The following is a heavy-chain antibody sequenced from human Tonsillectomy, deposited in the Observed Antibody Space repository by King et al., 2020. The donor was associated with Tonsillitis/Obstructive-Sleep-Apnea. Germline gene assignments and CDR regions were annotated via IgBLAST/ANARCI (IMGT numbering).Heavy chain of an antibody. CDR1: GFTVSSNY. CDR2: IYSGGNT. D-gene: IGHD3-9*01. CDR3: ATSSIFYDY. Sequence: EVQLVESGGGLVQPGGSLRLSCEASGFTVSSNYMSWVRQAPGKGLEWVSVIYSGGNTYYADSVKGRFTISRDNSKNTLYLQMNSLRAEDTAVYHCATSSIFYDYWGQGTLVTVSS. V-gene: IGHV3-66*01. J-gene: IGHJ4*02.